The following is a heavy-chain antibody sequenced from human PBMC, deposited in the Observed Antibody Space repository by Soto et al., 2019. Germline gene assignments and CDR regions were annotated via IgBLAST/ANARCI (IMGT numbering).Heavy chain of an antibody. V-gene: IGHV1-69*13. D-gene: IGHD6-6*01. CDR2: IIPIFGTA. J-gene: IGHJ4*02. CDR3: ARGSIAARRYFDY. CDR1: GGTFSSYA. Sequence: SVKVSCKASGGTFSSYAISWVLQAPGQGLEWMGGIIPIFGTANYAQKFQGRVTITADESTSTAYMELSSLGSEDTAVYYCARGSIAARRYFDYWGQGTLVTVSS.